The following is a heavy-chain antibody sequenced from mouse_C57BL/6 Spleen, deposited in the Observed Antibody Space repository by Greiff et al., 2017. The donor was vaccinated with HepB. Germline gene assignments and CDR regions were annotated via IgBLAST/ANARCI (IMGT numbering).Heavy chain of an antibody. J-gene: IGHJ4*01. V-gene: IGHV1-50*01. Sequence: QVQLQQPGAELVKPGASVKLSCKASGYTFTSYWMQWVNQRPGQGLEWIGEIDPSDSYTNYNQKFKGKATLTVDTSSSTAYMQLSSLTSEDSAVYYCARRESYYGSGMDYWGQGTSVTVSS. D-gene: IGHD2-2*01. CDR2: IDPSDSYT. CDR3: ARRESYYGSGMDY. CDR1: GYTFTSYW.